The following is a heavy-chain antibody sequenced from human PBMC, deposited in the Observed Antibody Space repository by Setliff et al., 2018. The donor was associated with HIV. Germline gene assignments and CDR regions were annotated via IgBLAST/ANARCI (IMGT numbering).Heavy chain of an antibody. CDR3: AKVKVPTTDLYFLDY. D-gene: IGHD1-1*01. V-gene: IGHV3-7*01. CDR1: GFTFSSSR. J-gene: IGHJ4*02. CDR2: IKCDGSET. Sequence: GGSLRLSCSASGFTFSSSRMHWVCQAPEKGLEWVADIKCDGSETYYVDSVKGRLTISRDNAKNMVYLQMNSLRAEDTALYYCAKVKVPTTDLYFLDYWGQGTLVTVSS.